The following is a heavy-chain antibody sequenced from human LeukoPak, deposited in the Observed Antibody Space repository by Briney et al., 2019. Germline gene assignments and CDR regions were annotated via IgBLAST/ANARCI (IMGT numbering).Heavy chain of an antibody. D-gene: IGHD6-13*01. V-gene: IGHV4-59*12. CDR1: GGSISSYY. J-gene: IGHJ5*02. CDR2: IYYSGST. Sequence: SETLSLTCTVSGGSISSYYWSWIRQPPGKGLEWIGYIYYSGSTNYNPSLKSRVTISVDTSKNQFSLKLSSVTAANTAVYYCARDSSSWKNWFDPWGQGTLVTVSS. CDR3: ARDSSSWKNWFDP.